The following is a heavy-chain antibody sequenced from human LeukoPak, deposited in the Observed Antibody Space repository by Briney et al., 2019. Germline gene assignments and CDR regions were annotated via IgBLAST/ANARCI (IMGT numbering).Heavy chain of an antibody. J-gene: IGHJ6*02. Sequence: GGSLRLSCAASGFTFDDYAMHWVRQVPGKGLEWVSGISWNSGSIGYADSVKGRFTISRDNAKNSLYLQMNSLRAEDTALYYCAKDIGTYGDYSYYYYGMDVWGQGTTVTVSS. D-gene: IGHD4-17*01. CDR1: GFTFDDYA. CDR2: ISWNSGSI. V-gene: IGHV3-9*01. CDR3: AKDIGTYGDYSYYYYGMDV.